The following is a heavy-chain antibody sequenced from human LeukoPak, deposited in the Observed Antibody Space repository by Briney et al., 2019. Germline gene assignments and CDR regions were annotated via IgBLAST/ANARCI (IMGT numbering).Heavy chain of an antibody. CDR2: ISHDGSTK. Sequence: PGGSLRLSCAASGFRFSTYAIHWARQAPGKGLEWVAVISHDGSTKYYSDSVKGRFTISRDNSKNTLYLQMNSLGVDDTAVYYCARPAVAGTEDLQDWGQGTLVTVSP. CDR3: ARPAVAGTEDLQD. V-gene: IGHV3-30*04. D-gene: IGHD6-19*01. CDR1: GFRFSTYA. J-gene: IGHJ1*01.